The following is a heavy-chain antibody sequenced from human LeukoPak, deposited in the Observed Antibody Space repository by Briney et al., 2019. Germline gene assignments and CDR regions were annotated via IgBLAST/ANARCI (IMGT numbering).Heavy chain of an antibody. J-gene: IGHJ4*02. CDR3: ARGRGDYYDSSGYYWFDY. CDR2: IIPIFGTA. CDR1: GGTFSSYA. V-gene: IGHV1-69*13. D-gene: IGHD3-22*01. Sequence: GASVKVSCKASGGTFSSYAISWVRQAPGQGLEWMGGIIPIFGTANYAQKFQGRVTITADESTSTAYMELSSLRSEDTAVYYCARGRGDYYDSSGYYWFDYWGQGTLVIVSS.